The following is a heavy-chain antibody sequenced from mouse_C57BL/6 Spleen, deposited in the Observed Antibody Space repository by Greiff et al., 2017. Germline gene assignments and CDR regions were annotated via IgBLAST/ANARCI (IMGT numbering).Heavy chain of an antibody. V-gene: IGHV3-6*01. CDR3: ARNPLGYAMDY. CDR2: IRYDGST. J-gene: IGHJ4*01. CDR1: GYSITSGYF. Sequence: VQLQQSGPDLVKPSQSLSLTCSVTGYSITSGYFWNWIRQFPGNLLEWMGFIRYDGSTNYNPSLKNRISITRDTSKNQVFLKLKSVTSEVTATSCCARNPLGYAMDYWGQGTTVTVSS.